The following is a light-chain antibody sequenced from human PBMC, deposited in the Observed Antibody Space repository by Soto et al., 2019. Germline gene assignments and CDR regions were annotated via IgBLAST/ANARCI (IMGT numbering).Light chain of an antibody. V-gene: IGLV2-8*01. J-gene: IGLJ1*01. Sequence: QSVLTQPPSASGSPGQSVTISCTGTKNDIGVYDFVSWYQHHPGKAPRLIIYEVVQRPSGVPDRCSGSKSGNTASLTVSGLQAADAADYFCKSYAGSNTYVFGSGTKVTVL. CDR3: KSYAGSNTYV. CDR1: KNDIGVYDF. CDR2: EVV.